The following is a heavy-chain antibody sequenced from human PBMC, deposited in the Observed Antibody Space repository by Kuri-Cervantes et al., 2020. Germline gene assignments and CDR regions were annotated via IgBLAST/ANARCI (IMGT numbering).Heavy chain of an antibody. V-gene: IGHV4-39*01. CDR1: GGPIRSGTVS. CDR2: MHFSGNT. D-gene: IGHD4-17*01. CDR3: ARLPTGFPNWIDS. Sequence: SETLSLTCTVTGGPIRSGTVSWGWVRQSPGTGLEWIGTMHFSGNTYYNPSLKSRATVSVDTSKNQVFLELSSVTAADAAVYFCARLPTGFPNWIDSWGQGTLVTVSS. J-gene: IGHJ5*01.